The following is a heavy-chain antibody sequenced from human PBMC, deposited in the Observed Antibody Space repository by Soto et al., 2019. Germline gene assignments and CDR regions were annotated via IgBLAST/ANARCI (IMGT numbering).Heavy chain of an antibody. J-gene: IGHJ6*02. CDR1: GYTFTGYY. Sequence: ASVKVSCKASGYTFTGYYMHWVRQAPGQGLEWMGIINPNGGSTSYAQKFQGRVTMTRDTSTSTVYMELSSLRSEDTAVYYCARSVVTATLEYYYYGMDVWGQGTTVTVSS. V-gene: IGHV1-46*01. CDR2: INPNGGST. CDR3: ARSVVTATLEYYYYGMDV. D-gene: IGHD2-21*02.